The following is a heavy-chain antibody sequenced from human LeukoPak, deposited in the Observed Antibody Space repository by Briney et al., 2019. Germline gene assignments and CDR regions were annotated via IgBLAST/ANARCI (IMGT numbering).Heavy chain of an antibody. CDR3: ARFSRITWGDWGDAFDI. Sequence: SETLSFTCSVYGGSFSDYFWSWIRQSPGKGLEWIGEIDDGGNTNYNPSLMGRDIVSMKKFKKQFSLVMRSVAAADTAVYYCARFSRITWGDWGDAFDIWGQGTAVIVSS. CDR2: IDDGGNT. J-gene: IGHJ3*02. D-gene: IGHD2-21*02. V-gene: IGHV4-34*01. CDR1: GGSFSDYF.